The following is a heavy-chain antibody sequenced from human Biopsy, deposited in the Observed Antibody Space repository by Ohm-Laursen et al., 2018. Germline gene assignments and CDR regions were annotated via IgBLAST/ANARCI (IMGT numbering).Heavy chain of an antibody. CDR1: GGTFSNYA. J-gene: IGHJ4*02. CDR2: IIAVSGLV. Sequence: GASVKVSCNASGGTFSNYAISWVRQAPGEGLEWMGGIIAVSGLVNYAPKFQGRVSITADKSTTTAYMELSKLKSEDTAVYYCATPFQYYDSWGGYPPFDHWGQGTLVTVSS. D-gene: IGHD3-3*01. V-gene: IGHV1-69*10. CDR3: ATPFQYYDSWGGYPPFDH.